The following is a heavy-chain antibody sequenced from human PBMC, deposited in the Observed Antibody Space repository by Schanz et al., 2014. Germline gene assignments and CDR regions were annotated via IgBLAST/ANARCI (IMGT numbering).Heavy chain of an antibody. V-gene: IGHV1-18*04. CDR2: ITAYNGDT. CDR3: ASSGAGYSSSWDFDY. D-gene: IGHD6-13*01. CDR1: GYTFSFTSYN. J-gene: IGHJ4*02. Sequence: QVQVEQSGPEVKKPGASVTVSCQASGYTFSFTSYNVHWVRQAPGQGLEWMGWITAYNGDTNYALKLQGRVTMTTDTSTFTAYMDVSSLRSEDTAVYYCASSGAGYSSSWDFDYWGQGTLVTVSS.